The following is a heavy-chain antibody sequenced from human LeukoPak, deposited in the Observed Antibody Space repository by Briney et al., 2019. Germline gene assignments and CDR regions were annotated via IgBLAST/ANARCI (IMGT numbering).Heavy chain of an antibody. CDR2: ISGSGGST. V-gene: IGHV3-23*01. Sequence: GGSLILSCAVSGITLSNYGMSWVRPAPGKGLEWVAGISGSGGSTNYADSVKGRFTISRDNRKNTLYLQMNSLRVEDTAVYFCAKRGVVIRVILVGFHKEAYYFDSWGQGALVTVSS. CDR3: AKRGVVIRVILVGFHKEAYYFDS. CDR1: GITLSNYG. D-gene: IGHD3-22*01. J-gene: IGHJ4*02.